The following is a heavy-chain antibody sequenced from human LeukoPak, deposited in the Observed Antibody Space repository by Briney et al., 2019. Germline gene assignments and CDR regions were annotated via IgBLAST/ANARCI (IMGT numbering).Heavy chain of an antibody. J-gene: IGHJ4*02. Sequence: GASVKVSCKASGYSFIGHHMHWVRQAPGQGLEWMGWTNPNTGGTKYAQKFQGRVTMTRDTSISTAYMELSSLRSDDTAVYFCASVEMATIGFEHWGQGTLVTVSS. V-gene: IGHV1-2*02. CDR2: TNPNTGGT. CDR3: ASVEMATIGFEH. D-gene: IGHD5-12*01. CDR1: GYSFIGHH.